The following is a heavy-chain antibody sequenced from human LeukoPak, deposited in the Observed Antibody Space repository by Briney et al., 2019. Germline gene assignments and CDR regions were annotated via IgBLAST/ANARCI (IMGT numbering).Heavy chain of an antibody. CDR3: ARKTALSGDYDWFDP. Sequence: SETLSLTCTVSGDSISSYYWSWIRPPPGKGLEYIGCISYSGSTNYNPSLKSRVTISVDTSKNQFSLKLSSVTAADTAVYYCARKTALSGDYDWFDPWGQGTLVTVSS. CDR1: GDSISSYY. J-gene: IGHJ5*02. V-gene: IGHV4-59*01. D-gene: IGHD4-17*01. CDR2: ISYSGST.